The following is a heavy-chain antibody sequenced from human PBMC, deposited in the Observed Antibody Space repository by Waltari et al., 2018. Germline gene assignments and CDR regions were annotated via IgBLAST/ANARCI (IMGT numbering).Heavy chain of an antibody. CDR1: GGSITSNRHY. V-gene: IGHV4-39*02. D-gene: IGHD5-12*01. CDR2: MSYNGAT. CDR3: ATYIGASIGTAAFDV. Sequence: QLQLQESGPGLGKPSETLSLTCIVSGGSITSNRHYWAWIRQPPGPGLEWIGTMSYNGATYSSPSLKSRVTVSRDTSKNHLSLTLGSVTAADTAVYYCATYIGASIGTAAFDVWGQGTMVTVSS. J-gene: IGHJ3*01.